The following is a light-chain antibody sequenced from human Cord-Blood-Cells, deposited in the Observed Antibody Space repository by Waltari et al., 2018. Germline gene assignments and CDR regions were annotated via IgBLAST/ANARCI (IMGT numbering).Light chain of an antibody. V-gene: IGLV1-40*01. CDR3: QSYDSSLSGWV. Sequence: QSVLTQPPSASGAPGQRVTVTCTGSSTNSGAGYDVTWYQQLPGTAPKLLIYGNSNRPAGVPDRFSGSTSGTSASLAITGRQAEDEADYYCQSYDSSLSGWVFGGGTKLTVL. CDR2: GNS. J-gene: IGLJ3*02. CDR1: STNSGAGYD.